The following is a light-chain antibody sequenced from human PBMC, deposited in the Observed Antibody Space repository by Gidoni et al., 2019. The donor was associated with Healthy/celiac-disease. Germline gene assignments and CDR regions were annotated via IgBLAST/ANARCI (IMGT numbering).Light chain of an antibody. CDR3: SSYTSSSTVWV. CDR2: DVS. V-gene: IGLV2-14*03. J-gene: IGLJ3*02. Sequence: QSALTPPASVSGSPGQSITISCTGTSSDVGGYNYVSWYQQHPGKAPKLMIYDVSNRPSGVSNRFSGSKSGNTASLTISGLQAEDEADYYCSSYTSSSTVWVFGGGTKLTVL. CDR1: SSDVGGYNY.